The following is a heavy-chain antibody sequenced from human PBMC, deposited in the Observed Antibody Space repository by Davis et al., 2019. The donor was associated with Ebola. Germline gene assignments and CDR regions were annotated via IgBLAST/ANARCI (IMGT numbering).Heavy chain of an antibody. CDR1: GFTFSSYA. Sequence: GESLKISCAASGFTFSSYAMRWVRQAPGKGLEWVSAVRGSGANTYYADSVKGRFTISRDNSKNTLYLQMNSLRAEDTAVYYCAKDLLQGSSARPYYFDYWGQGTLVTVSS. D-gene: IGHD6-6*01. CDR3: AKDLLQGSSARPYYFDY. V-gene: IGHV3-23*01. J-gene: IGHJ4*02. CDR2: VRGSGANT.